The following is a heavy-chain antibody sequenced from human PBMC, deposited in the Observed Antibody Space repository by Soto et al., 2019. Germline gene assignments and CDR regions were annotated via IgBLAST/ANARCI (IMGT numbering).Heavy chain of an antibody. V-gene: IGHV3-30*03. Sequence: PGGSLRLSCAASGFTFSSYGMHWVRQAPGKGLEWVAVISYDGSNKYYADSVKGRFTISRDNSKNTLYLQMNSLRAEDTAVYYCAPLPGPSVYWGQGTLVTVSS. CDR3: APLPGPSVY. D-gene: IGHD6-19*01. CDR1: GFTFSSYG. J-gene: IGHJ4*02. CDR2: ISYDGSNK.